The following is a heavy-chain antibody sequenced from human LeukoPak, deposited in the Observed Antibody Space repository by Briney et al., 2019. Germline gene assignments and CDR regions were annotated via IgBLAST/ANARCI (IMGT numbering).Heavy chain of an antibody. CDR1: GFTFSSYG. J-gene: IGHJ4*02. D-gene: IGHD3-10*01. CDR2: ISYDGSNK. CDR3: AKDQGNYFDY. Sequence: GGSLRLSCTASGFTFSSYGMHWVRQAPGKGLEWVAVISYDGSNKYYADSVKGRFTISRDNSKSTLYLQMNSLRAEDTAVYYCAKDQGNYFDYWGQGTLVTVSS. V-gene: IGHV3-30*18.